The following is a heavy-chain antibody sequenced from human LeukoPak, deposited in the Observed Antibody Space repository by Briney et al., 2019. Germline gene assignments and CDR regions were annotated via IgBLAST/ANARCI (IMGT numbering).Heavy chain of an antibody. CDR2: ISYDGSNK. CDR3: ARAKWIQLINDAFDI. Sequence: GRSLRLSCAASGFTFSSYAMHWVRQAPGKGLEWVAVISYDGSNKYYADSVKGRFTISRDNSKNTLYLQMNSLRAEDTAVYYCARAKWIQLINDAFDIWGQGTMVTVSS. D-gene: IGHD5-18*01. V-gene: IGHV3-30-3*01. CDR1: GFTFSSYA. J-gene: IGHJ3*02.